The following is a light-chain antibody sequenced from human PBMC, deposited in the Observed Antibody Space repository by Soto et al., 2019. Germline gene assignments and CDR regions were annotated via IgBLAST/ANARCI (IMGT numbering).Light chain of an antibody. Sequence: EIVMTQSPATLSVSPGDGATLSCRASQSVDSNLAWYQQKPGQTPRLLMYGASTRPTGIPARFSGSGSGTEFTLTIISLQSEDSAVYYCQQRSNWLTFGGGTKVEIK. CDR1: QSVDSN. J-gene: IGKJ4*01. CDR2: GAS. V-gene: IGKV3D-15*01. CDR3: QQRSNWLT.